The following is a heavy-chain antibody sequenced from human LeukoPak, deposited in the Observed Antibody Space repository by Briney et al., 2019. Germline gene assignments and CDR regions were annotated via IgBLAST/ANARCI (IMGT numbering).Heavy chain of an antibody. CDR3: ARHGHCTNGVCYSNYYYHMDV. J-gene: IGHJ6*03. CDR1: GYGFASSW. V-gene: IGHV5-51*01. CDR2: IYPDDSDT. Sequence: GESLKISCKGSGYGFASSWIGWVRQMPGKGLEWRGVIYPDDSDTRYSPSFDGQIALSVDKSISTAYLQWSSLMPPATAVYYCARHGHCTNGVCYSNYYYHMDVWGKGTTVTVSS. D-gene: IGHD2-8*01.